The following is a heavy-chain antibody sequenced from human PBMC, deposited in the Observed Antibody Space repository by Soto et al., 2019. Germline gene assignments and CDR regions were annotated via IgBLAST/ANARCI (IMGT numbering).Heavy chain of an antibody. CDR1: GGSISSYY. V-gene: IGHV4-59*01. CDR3: ARWCMYAPRFDL. Sequence: SETLSLTCTVSGGSISSYYWSWIRQAPGKGLEWLGYIYDSGSTNYNPSVKSRVTMSVDTSKTQFSLDLGSVTAADTAVYYCARWCMYAPRFDLWAQGNLVTVSS. J-gene: IGHJ5*02. CDR2: IYDSGST. D-gene: IGHD2-8*01.